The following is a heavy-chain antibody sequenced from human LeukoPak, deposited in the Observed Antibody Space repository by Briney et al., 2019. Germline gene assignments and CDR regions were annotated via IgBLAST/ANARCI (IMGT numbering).Heavy chain of an antibody. V-gene: IGHV4-34*01. CDR1: GGSFSGYY. CDR2: INHSGST. J-gene: IGHJ4*02. D-gene: IGHD6-13*01. CDR3: ARDRVVQQRGLNYFDY. Sequence: SETLSLTCAVYGGSFSGYYWSWIRQPPGKGLEWIGEINHSGSTNYNPSLKSRVTISVDTSKNQFSLKLSSVTAADTAVYYCARDRVVQQRGLNYFDYWGQGTLVTVSS.